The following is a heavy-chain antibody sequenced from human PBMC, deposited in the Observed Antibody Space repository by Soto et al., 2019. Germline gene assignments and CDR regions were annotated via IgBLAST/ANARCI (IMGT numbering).Heavy chain of an antibody. CDR1: VASITNNNYY. D-gene: IGHD3-22*01. Sequence: QLQESGPGLVMPSQTLSLTCTVSVASITNNNYYWSWIRQTPGKGLEWIGYVYYSGSTDYIPSLKSRLSMSIDKSQNQFTLKLNSVTAADTATYYCARMSYFYDKWYFDLWGRGTLVTVSS. J-gene: IGHJ2*01. CDR2: VYYSGST. V-gene: IGHV4-30-4*01. CDR3: ARMSYFYDKWYFDL.